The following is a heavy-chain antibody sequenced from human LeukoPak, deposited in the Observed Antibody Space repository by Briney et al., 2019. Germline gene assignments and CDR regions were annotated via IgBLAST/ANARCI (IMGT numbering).Heavy chain of an antibody. CDR1: GGTFSSYA. CDR3: ARVWDGSGNDAFDI. D-gene: IGHD3-10*01. CDR2: IIPIFGTA. Sequence: EASVKVSCKASGGTFSSYAISWVRQAPGQGLEWMGGIIPIFGTANYAQKFQGRVTITADESTSTAYMELSSLRSEDTAVYYCARVWDGSGNDAFDIWGQGTMVTVSS. V-gene: IGHV1-69*13. J-gene: IGHJ3*02.